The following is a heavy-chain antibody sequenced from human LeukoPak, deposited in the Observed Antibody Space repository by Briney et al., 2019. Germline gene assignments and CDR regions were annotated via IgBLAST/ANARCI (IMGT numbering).Heavy chain of an antibody. Sequence: TGGSLRLSCAASGFTFSYYVMSWVRQAPGKGLEWVSSISGSGSSTYYADSVKGRFTLSRDNSKNTLYMQMNSLRAEDTAIYYCAKGDTGMVRRYYFDYWGQGTLVTVSS. CDR2: ISGSGSST. V-gene: IGHV3-23*01. J-gene: IGHJ4*02. CDR1: GFTFSYYV. CDR3: AKGDTGMVRRYYFDY. D-gene: IGHD5-18*01.